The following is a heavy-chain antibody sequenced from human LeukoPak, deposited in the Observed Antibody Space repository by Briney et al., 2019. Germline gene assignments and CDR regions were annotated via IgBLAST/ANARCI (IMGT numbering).Heavy chain of an antibody. CDR1: GGSISSGDYY. J-gene: IGHJ4*02. Sequence: SQTLSLTCTVSGGSISSGDYYWSWIRQPPGKGLEWIGYIYYSGSTYYSPSLKSRVTISVDTSKNQFSLKLSSVTAADTAVYYCARAISSFYYGSGSYGPYFDYWGQGTLVTVSS. V-gene: IGHV4-30-4*08. D-gene: IGHD3-10*01. CDR3: ARAISSFYYGSGSYGPYFDY. CDR2: IYYSGST.